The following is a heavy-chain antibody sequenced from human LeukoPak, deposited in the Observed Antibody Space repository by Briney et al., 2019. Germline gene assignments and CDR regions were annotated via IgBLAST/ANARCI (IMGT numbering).Heavy chain of an antibody. Sequence: GASVKVSCKSSGGTISSYAISWVRQAPGQGLEWMGGIIPIFGTANYAQKFQGRVTITADESPSTAYMELSSLRSEDTAVYYCARSLRFLEWLPHAFDIWGQGTMVTVSS. D-gene: IGHD3-3*01. V-gene: IGHV1-69*13. CDR3: ARSLRFLEWLPHAFDI. CDR2: IIPIFGTA. J-gene: IGHJ3*02. CDR1: GGTISSYA.